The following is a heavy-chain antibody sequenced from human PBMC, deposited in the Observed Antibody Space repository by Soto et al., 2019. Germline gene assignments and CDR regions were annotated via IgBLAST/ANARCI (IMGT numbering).Heavy chain of an antibody. J-gene: IGHJ5*02. D-gene: IGHD3-22*01. CDR1: GYTFTSYY. CDR3: ARGHPDYYDSTGYSNWFDP. Sequence: GASVKVSCKASGYTFTSYYMHWVRQAPGQGLEWMGLINPSAGSTSYAQKFQGRVTMTRDTSTSTVYMELSSLRSDDTAVYYCARGHPDYYDSTGYSNWFDPWGQGTPVTVSS. CDR2: INPSAGST. V-gene: IGHV1-46*01.